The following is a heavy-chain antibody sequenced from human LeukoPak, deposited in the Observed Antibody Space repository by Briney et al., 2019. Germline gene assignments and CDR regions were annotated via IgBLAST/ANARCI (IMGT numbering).Heavy chain of an antibody. J-gene: IGHJ3*02. CDR2: ISYDGSKT. CDR3: ARGGYSGYDRDAFDI. Sequence: GGSLRLSCAASGCTFNIYAMHWVRQAPGKGLEWVAVISYDGSKTYYADSVKGRFTISRDNSKNTLYLQMNSLRAEDTAVYYCARGGYSGYDRDAFDIWGQGTMVTVSS. V-gene: IGHV3-30-3*01. CDR1: GCTFNIYA. D-gene: IGHD5-12*01.